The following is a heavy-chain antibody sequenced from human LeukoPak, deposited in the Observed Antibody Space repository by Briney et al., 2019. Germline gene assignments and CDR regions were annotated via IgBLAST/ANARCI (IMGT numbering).Heavy chain of an antibody. Sequence: PGGSLRLSCAASGFTVSTNYMTWVRQAPGKGLEWVSVIYSGGSTYYADSVKGRFTISRDNSKNTLYLQMSSLRAEDTAVYYCARGGYGSGSYYNDYWGQGTLVTVSS. CDR1: GFTVSTNY. CDR3: ARGGYGSGSYYNDY. V-gene: IGHV3-53*01. D-gene: IGHD3-10*01. J-gene: IGHJ4*02. CDR2: IYSGGST.